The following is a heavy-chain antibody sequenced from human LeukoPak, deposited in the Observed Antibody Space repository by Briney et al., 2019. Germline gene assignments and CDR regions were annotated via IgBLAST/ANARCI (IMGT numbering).Heavy chain of an antibody. V-gene: IGHV3-9*01. CDR1: GFTFDDYA. CDR2: ISWNSGSI. Sequence: GGSLRLSCAASGFTFDDYAMHWVRQAPGKGLEWVSGISWNSGSIGYADSVKGRFTISRDNAKNSLYLQMNSLRAEDTALYYCAKDAVAGIAVAGATLDYWGQGTLVTVSS. D-gene: IGHD6-19*01. J-gene: IGHJ4*02. CDR3: AKDAVAGIAVAGATLDY.